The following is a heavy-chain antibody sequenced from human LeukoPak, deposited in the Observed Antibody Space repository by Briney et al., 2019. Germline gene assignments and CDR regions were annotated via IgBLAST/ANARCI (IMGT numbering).Heavy chain of an antibody. CDR2: INHSGST. Sequence: PSETLSLTCAVYGGSFSGYYWSWIRQPPGKGLEWIGEINHSGSTNYNPSLKSRVTISVDTSKNQFSLKLSSVTAADTAVYYCARVDRDYYDSSGYYPTTWYFDLWGRGTLVTVSS. D-gene: IGHD3-22*01. J-gene: IGHJ2*01. CDR1: GGSFSGYY. CDR3: ARVDRDYYDSSGYYPTTWYFDL. V-gene: IGHV4-34*01.